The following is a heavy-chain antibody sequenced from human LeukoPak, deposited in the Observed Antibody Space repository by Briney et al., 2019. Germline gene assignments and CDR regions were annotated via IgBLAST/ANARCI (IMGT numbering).Heavy chain of an antibody. CDR2: INHSGST. V-gene: IGHV4-34*01. D-gene: IGHD3-9*01. J-gene: IGHJ4*02. Sequence: PSETLSLTCAVYSGSFSGYYWSWIRQPPGKGLEWIGEINHSGSTNYNPSLKSRVTISVDTSKNQFSLKLSSVTAADTAVYYCARGLRYFDWNLNYFDYWGQGTLVTVSS. CDR1: SGSFSGYY. CDR3: ARGLRYFDWNLNYFDY.